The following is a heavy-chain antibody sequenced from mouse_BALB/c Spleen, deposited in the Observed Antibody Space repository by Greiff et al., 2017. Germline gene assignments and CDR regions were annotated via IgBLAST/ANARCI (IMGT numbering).Heavy chain of an antibody. CDR3: ARQLFYYDYD. V-gene: IGHV5-12-1*01. Sequence: EVMLVESGGGLVKPGGSLKLSCAASGFAFSSYDMSWVRQTPEKRLEWVAYISSGGGSTYYPDTVKGRFTNSRDNAKNTLYLQMSSLKSEDTAMYYCARQLFYYDYDGGQGTLVTVSA. CDR2: ISSGGGST. CDR1: GFAFSSYD. J-gene: IGHJ3*01. D-gene: IGHD2-4*01.